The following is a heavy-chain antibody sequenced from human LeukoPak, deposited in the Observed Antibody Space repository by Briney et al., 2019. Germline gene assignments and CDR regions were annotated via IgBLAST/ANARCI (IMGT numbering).Heavy chain of an antibody. V-gene: IGHV3-43*01. Sequence: GGSLRLSCAASGFIFDDYTMHWVRQAPGKGLEWVSLISWDGGSTYYVDSAKGRFTISRDNSKNSLSLQMNSLRPEDTALYYCAKDGKNYFDYWGQGTLVTVSS. CDR1: GFIFDDYT. CDR3: AKDGKNYFDY. J-gene: IGHJ4*02. CDR2: ISWDGGST.